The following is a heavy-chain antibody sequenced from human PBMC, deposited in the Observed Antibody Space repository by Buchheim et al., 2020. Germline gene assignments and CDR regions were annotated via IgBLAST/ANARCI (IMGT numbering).Heavy chain of an antibody. V-gene: IGHV3-11*06. D-gene: IGHD6-6*01. Sequence: QVQLVESGGGLVKPGGSLRLSCAASGFTFSDYYMSWVRQAPGKGLEWVSYISTSSGYTNYADSVKGRFTISRDNAKKSLSLEMNSLRVDDTAVYYCTSRYSSSNWFDPWGQGTL. CDR2: ISTSSGYT. CDR3: TSRYSSSNWFDP. CDR1: GFTFSDYY. J-gene: IGHJ5*02.